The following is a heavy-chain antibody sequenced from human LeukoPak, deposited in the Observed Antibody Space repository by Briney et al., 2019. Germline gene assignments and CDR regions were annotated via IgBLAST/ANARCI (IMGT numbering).Heavy chain of an antibody. V-gene: IGHV3-21*01. Sequence: PGGSLRLSCAASGFTFSSYSMNWVRQAPGKRLEWVSSISSSSSYIYYADSVKGRFTISRDNAKNSLYLQMNSLRAEDAAVYYCARDCGSSPSHYGMDVWGQGTTVTVSS. D-gene: IGHD6-6*01. CDR1: GFTFSSYS. CDR3: ARDCGSSPSHYGMDV. CDR2: ISSSSSYI. J-gene: IGHJ6*02.